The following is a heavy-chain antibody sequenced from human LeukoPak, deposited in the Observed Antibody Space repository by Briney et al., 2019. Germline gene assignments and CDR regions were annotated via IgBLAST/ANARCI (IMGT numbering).Heavy chain of an antibody. J-gene: IGHJ6*03. Sequence: GGSLRLSCAASGFTFSSYAMSWVRQAPGKGLEWVSGISGNGGSTYYADSVKGRFTISRDNAKNSLYLQMNSLRAEDTAVYYCARNHDFSYMDVWGKGTTVTVSS. D-gene: IGHD3-3*01. V-gene: IGHV3-23*01. CDR3: ARNHDFSYMDV. CDR2: ISGNGGST. CDR1: GFTFSSYA.